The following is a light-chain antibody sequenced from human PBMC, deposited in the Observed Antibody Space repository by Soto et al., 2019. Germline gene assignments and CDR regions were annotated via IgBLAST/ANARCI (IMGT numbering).Light chain of an antibody. CDR3: CSYAGSSPYV. CDR2: EGS. V-gene: IGLV2-23*01. J-gene: IGLJ1*01. Sequence: SALTRPASVSGSPGQSITISCTGTSSDVGSYNLVSWYQQHPGKAPKLMIYEGSKRPSGVSNRFSGSKSGNTASLTISGLQAEDEADYYCCSYAGSSPYVFGTGTKVTVL. CDR1: SSDVGSYNL.